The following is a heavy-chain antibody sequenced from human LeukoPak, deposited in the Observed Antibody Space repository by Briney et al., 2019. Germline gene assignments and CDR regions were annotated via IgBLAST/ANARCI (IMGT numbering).Heavy chain of an antibody. CDR2: IYYSGST. J-gene: IGHJ5*02. D-gene: IGHD2-2*02. CDR1: GGSISSYY. CDR3: ARVVCSSTSCYTNWFDP. V-gene: IGHV4-59*01. Sequence: SETLSLTCTVSGGSISSYYWSWIRQPPGKGLEWIGYIYYSGSTNYNPSLKSRVTISVDTSKNQFSLKLSSVTAADTAVYYCARVVCSSTSCYTNWFDPWGQGTLVTVSS.